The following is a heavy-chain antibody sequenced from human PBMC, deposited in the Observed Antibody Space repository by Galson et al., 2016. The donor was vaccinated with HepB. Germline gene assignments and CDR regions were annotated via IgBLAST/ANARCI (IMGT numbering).Heavy chain of an antibody. CDR2: LSGSRGYI. CDR1: GFTFSSYT. CDR3: ARGGGSASS. J-gene: IGHJ5*02. D-gene: IGHD3-10*01. Sequence: SLRLSCAASGFTFSSYTMTWSRQAPGRGLEWVASLSGSRGYIYYADSVKGRFTISRDNTKNSLSLQMNSLRVDDTAVYYCARGGGSASSWGQGTLVLVS. V-gene: IGHV3-21*01.